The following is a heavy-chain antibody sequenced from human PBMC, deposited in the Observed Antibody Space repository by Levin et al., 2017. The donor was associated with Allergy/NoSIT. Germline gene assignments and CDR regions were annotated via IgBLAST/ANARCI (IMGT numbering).Heavy chain of an antibody. CDR3: VRDREDSSGWYGLADYHNGLDV. CDR1: GFDFTGDW. D-gene: IGHD6-19*01. V-gene: IGHV3-74*01. CDR2: ISPDGSSA. Sequence: GGSLRLSCVASGFDFTGDWMHWVRQVPGKGLVWVSRISPDGSSAKYADSVEGRFSISRDNAKNMVYLQMHSLRAEDTAVYYCVRDREDSSGWYGLADYHNGLDVWGQGTTVTVSS. J-gene: IGHJ6*02.